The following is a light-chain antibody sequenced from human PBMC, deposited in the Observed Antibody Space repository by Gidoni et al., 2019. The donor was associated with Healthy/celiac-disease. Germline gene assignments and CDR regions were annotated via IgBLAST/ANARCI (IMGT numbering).Light chain of an antibody. CDR1: QSVSSSY. J-gene: IGKJ5*01. CDR2: GAS. Sequence: ELVLTQSPGTLSLSPGERATLSCRASQSVSSSYLAWYQQKPGQAPRLLIYGASSRATGIPDRFSGSGSGTDFTLTISRLEPEDFAVYYCQQYSSSPPVTFGQGTRLEIK. CDR3: QQYSSSPPVT. V-gene: IGKV3-20*01.